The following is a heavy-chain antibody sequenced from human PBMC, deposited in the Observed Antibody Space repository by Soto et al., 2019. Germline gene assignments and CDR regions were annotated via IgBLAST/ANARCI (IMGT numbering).Heavy chain of an antibody. CDR2: ISAYNGNT. CDR3: AEVFIVVVVAATTWFHP. D-gene: IGHD2-15*01. V-gene: IGHV1-18*01. Sequence: QVQLVQSGAEVKKPGASVQVSCKASGYTFTSYGISWVRQAPGQGLEWMGWISAYNGNTNYAQKLQGRVTMTTDTSTSTAYMWLRSLRSDDTAVYYCAEVFIVVVVAATTWFHPRCQGTMVTDFS. J-gene: IGHJ5*02. CDR1: GYTFTSYG.